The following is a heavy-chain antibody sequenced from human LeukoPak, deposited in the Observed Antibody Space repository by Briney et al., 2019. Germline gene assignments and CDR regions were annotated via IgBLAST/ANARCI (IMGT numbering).Heavy chain of an antibody. Sequence: SETLSLTCAVSGYSIINNNYWGWIRQPPGNGLDWICHIYHGGSTYYNPSLKSRLTISVDTSKNQFSVKLNSVTAADTAVYYCARTSLTGLLHDFDHWGQGTLVTVSS. J-gene: IGHJ4*02. D-gene: IGHD3-9*01. CDR2: IYHGGST. CDR3: ARTSLTGLLHDFDH. V-gene: IGHV4-38-2*01. CDR1: GYSIINNNY.